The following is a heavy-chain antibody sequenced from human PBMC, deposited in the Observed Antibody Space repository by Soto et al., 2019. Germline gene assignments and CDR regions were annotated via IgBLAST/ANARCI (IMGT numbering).Heavy chain of an antibody. Sequence: QVQLVESGGGVVQPGRSLRLSCAASGFTFSSYGMHWVRQAPGTGLEWVAVIWYDGSNKYFADSVKGRFTISRDNSKNTRYLQMKSLRAEDTAVSYCARDAFSGSYSLYYGMDVWGQGTTVTVSS. V-gene: IGHV3-33*01. D-gene: IGHD1-26*01. CDR1: GFTFSSYG. CDR2: IWYDGSNK. J-gene: IGHJ6*02. CDR3: ARDAFSGSYSLYYGMDV.